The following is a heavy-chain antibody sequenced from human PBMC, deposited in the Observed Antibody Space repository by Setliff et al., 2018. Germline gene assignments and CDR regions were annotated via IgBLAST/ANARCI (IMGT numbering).Heavy chain of an antibody. J-gene: IGHJ4*02. CDR2: INYSGIT. Sequence: SETLSLTCSVSGDSISSSSYYWGWIRQPPGKGLEWIGSINYSGITYYSPSLKSRVIVSVDTSKNQFSLKLSSVTAADTAVYYCARTGTYRYFDYWGQGTRVTVSS. CDR1: GDSISSSSYY. V-gene: IGHV4-39*01. CDR3: ARTGTYRYFDY. D-gene: IGHD1-1*01.